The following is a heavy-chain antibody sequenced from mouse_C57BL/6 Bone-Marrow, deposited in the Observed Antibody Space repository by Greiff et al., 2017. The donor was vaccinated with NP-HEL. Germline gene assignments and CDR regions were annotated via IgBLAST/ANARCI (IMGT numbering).Heavy chain of an antibody. CDR2: IWRGGST. J-gene: IGHJ4*01. CDR1: GFSLTSYG. D-gene: IGHD1-1*01. Sequence: VKLMESGPGLVQPSQSLSITCTVSGFSLTSYGVHWVRQSPGKGLEWLGVIWRGGSTDYNAAFMSRLSITKDNSKSQVFFKMNSLQADDTAIYYCAKNYYYGRYAMDYWGQGTSVTVSS. V-gene: IGHV2-5*01. CDR3: AKNYYYGRYAMDY.